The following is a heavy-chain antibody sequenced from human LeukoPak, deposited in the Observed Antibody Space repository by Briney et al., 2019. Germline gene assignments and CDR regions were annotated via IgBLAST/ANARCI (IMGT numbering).Heavy chain of an antibody. CDR3: AKTIVWFHGMDV. J-gene: IGHJ6*02. V-gene: IGHV3-23*01. CDR1: GFPFSSFP. D-gene: IGHD3-10*01. CDR2: ISGSGGST. Sequence: GGSLKLPCAASGFPFSSFPMGWVRQAPGKGLEWVSAISGSGGSTYYADSVKGRFTISRDTSKNTLYLQMNSLRAEDTAVYSGAKTIVWFHGMDVWGQGTTVTVSS.